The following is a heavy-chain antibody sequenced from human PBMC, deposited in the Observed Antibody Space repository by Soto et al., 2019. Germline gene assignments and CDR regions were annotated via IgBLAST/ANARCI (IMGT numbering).Heavy chain of an antibody. CDR2: ISPSGETI. V-gene: IGHV3-11*01. CDR3: ATENWGSFDH. Sequence: GGSLRLSCAASGFTCRDYYMSWIRQAPGKGLEWLSYISPSGETIKYADSVKGRFTISRDNAENSLYLQINSLRVEDMAVYYCATENWGSFDHWGQGALVTVSS. J-gene: IGHJ4*02. D-gene: IGHD7-27*01. CDR1: GFTCRDYY.